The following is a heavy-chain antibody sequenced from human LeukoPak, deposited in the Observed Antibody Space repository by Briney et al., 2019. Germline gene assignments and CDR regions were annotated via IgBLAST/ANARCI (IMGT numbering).Heavy chain of an antibody. CDR1: GYTFTSYD. V-gene: IGHV1-8*03. CDR2: MNPNSGNT. CDR3: ARGYDYYYYYYMDV. D-gene: IGHD4-17*01. J-gene: IGHJ6*03. Sequence: EASVKVSCKASGYTFTSYDINWVRQATGQGLEWMGWMNPNSGNTGYAQKFQGRVTITRNTSISTAYMELSSLRSEDTAVYYCARGYDYYYYYYMDVWGKGTTVTVSS.